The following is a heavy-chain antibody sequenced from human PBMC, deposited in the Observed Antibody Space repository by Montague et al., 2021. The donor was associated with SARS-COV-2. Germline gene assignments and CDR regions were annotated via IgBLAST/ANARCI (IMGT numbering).Heavy chain of an antibody. Sequence: SETLSLTCAISGGSVTDYYWSWIRQPPGKGLEWVGDVLYNKGTNFNPSLKSRVAISVDTSKNQFYLRLTSVTAADTALYYCVRHPHYDGLNGAPDFWDQGTLVTVSS. D-gene: IGHD3-9*01. CDR2: VLYNKGT. J-gene: IGHJ4*02. CDR3: VRHPHYDGLNGAPDF. CDR1: GGSVTDYY. V-gene: IGHV4-59*08.